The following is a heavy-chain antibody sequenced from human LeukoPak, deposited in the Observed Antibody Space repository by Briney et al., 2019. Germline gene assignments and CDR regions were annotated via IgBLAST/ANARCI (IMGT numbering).Heavy chain of an antibody. CDR1: GFTFSSYS. D-gene: IGHD3-10*01. CDR2: IFYSGST. V-gene: IGHV4-59*12. Sequence: GSLRLSCAASGFTFSSYSMNWVRQPPGKGLEWIGNIFYSGSTYYSPSLKSRVTISLDTSRNQFSLKLNSATAADTAVYYCAKSNGYGLVDIWGQGTMVTVSS. J-gene: IGHJ3*02. CDR3: AKSNGYGLVDI.